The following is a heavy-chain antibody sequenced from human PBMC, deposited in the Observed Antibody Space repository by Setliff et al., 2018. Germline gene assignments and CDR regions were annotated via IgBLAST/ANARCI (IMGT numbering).Heavy chain of an antibody. V-gene: IGHV1-3*01. D-gene: IGHD1-26*01. J-gene: IGHJ4*02. CDR3: ARGQTVGPNSGKDY. CDR1: GYTFTAYD. CDR2: INGVNGNT. Sequence: ASVKVSCKASGYTFTAYDIHWMRQAPGQSLEWMGWINGVNGNTKYLQNFQGRVTFTSDTSANTAFMELSSLRSEDSSMYYCARGQTVGPNSGKDYWGQGTLVTVSS.